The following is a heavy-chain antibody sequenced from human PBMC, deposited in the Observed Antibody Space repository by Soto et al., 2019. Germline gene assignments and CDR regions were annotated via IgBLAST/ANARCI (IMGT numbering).Heavy chain of an antibody. Sequence: TLSLTCAVSGDSIGSGDFYWTWIRQSPGKGLEYIGYIYKSGRTYYNPSLKSRPIISLDTSKSQFFLSLSSVTAADTAVYYCARSLSAPSGWFDPWGQGTLVTVSS. J-gene: IGHJ5*02. CDR2: IYKSGRT. D-gene: IGHD6-6*01. V-gene: IGHV4-30-4*01. CDR3: ARSLSAPSGWFDP. CDR1: GDSIGSGDFY.